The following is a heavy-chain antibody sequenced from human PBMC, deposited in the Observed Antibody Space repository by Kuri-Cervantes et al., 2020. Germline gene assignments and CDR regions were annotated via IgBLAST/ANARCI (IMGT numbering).Heavy chain of an antibody. J-gene: IGHJ4*02. D-gene: IGHD5-18*01. CDR1: GGTFSSYA. CDR3: ARPRGHNYEWEY. Sequence: SVKVSCKASGGTFSSYAISWVRQAPGQGLEWMGGIIPIFGTANYAQKFQGRVTITADKSTSTAYMELSSLRSEDTAVYYCARPRGHNYEWEYWGQGALVTVSS. V-gene: IGHV1-69*06. CDR2: IIPIFGTA.